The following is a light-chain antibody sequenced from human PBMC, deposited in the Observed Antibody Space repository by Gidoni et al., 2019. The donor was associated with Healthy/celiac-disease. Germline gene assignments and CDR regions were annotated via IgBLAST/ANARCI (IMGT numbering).Light chain of an antibody. CDR3: QQYNNWPPIX. V-gene: IGKV3-15*01. CDR2: GAS. Sequence: EIVMTQSPATLSVSPRERATLSCRASQSVSSNLAWYQQKPGQAPRLLIYGASTRATGIPASFSGSGSGTEFTLTISSLQSEDFAVYYCQQYNNWPPIXXXQGTRLEIK. CDR1: QSVSSN. J-gene: IGKJ5*01.